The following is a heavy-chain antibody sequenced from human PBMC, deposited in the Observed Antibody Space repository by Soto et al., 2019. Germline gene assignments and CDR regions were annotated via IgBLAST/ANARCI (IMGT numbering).Heavy chain of an antibody. CDR1: GYTFTSYA. CDR3: ARGLPPPGFWSGYHGPHYYYGMDV. V-gene: IGHV7-4-1*01. Sequence: ASVKVSCKASGYTFTSYAMNWVRQAPGQGLEWMGWINTNTGNPTYAQGFTGRFVFSLDTSVSTAYLQICSLKAEDTAVYYCARGLPPPGFWSGYHGPHYYYGMDVWGQGTTVTVSS. J-gene: IGHJ6*02. D-gene: IGHD3-3*01. CDR2: INTNTGNP.